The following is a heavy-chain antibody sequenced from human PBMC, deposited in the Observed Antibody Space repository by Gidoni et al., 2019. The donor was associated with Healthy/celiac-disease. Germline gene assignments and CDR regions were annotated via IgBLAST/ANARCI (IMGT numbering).Heavy chain of an antibody. D-gene: IGHD3-22*01. CDR1: GGSISSYY. Sequence: QVQLQESGPGLVKPSETLSLTCTVSGGSISSYYWSWIRQPPGKGLEWIGYISYSGSTNYHPSLKSRVTISVDTSKNQFSLKLSSVTAADTAVYYCARGYYYDSSGYYGPLDYWGQGTLVTVSS. CDR3: ARGYYYDSSGYYGPLDY. J-gene: IGHJ4*02. V-gene: IGHV4-59*01. CDR2: ISYSGST.